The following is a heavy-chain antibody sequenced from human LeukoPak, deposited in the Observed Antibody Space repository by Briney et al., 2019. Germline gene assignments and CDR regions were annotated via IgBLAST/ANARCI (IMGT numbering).Heavy chain of an antibody. CDR1: GYTFTTYG. J-gene: IGHJ3*02. V-gene: IGHV1-18*01. CDR3: ARATYFDLLLDAFDI. CDR2: ISAYNGNT. D-gene: IGHD3-9*01. Sequence: ASVTVSCKATGYTFTTYGISWVRQPPGQGLEWMGWISAYNGNTNYAQKLQGRVTMTTDTSTTTAYMELRSLRSDDTAVYYCARATYFDLLLDAFDIWGQGTMVTVSS.